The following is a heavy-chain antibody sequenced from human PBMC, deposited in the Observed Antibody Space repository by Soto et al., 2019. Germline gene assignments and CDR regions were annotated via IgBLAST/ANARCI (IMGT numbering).Heavy chain of an antibody. V-gene: IGHV4-31*02. CDR2: IYYSGST. CDR1: GGSISSGGYY. Sequence: SETLSLTXTVSGGSISSGGYYWSWIRQHPGKGLEWIGYIYYSGSTYYNPSLKSRVTISVDTSKNQFSLKLSSVTAADTAVYYCASVSSWYQNFDYWGQGTLVTVSS. CDR3: ASVSSWYQNFDY. J-gene: IGHJ4*02. D-gene: IGHD6-13*01.